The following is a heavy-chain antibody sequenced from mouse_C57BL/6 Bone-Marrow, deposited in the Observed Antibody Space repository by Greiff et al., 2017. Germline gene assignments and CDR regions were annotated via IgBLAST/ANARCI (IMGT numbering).Heavy chain of an antibody. V-gene: IGHV1-15*01. D-gene: IGHD2-1*01. CDR3: TIYYGKGDYAMDY. CDR1: GYTFTDYE. CDR2: IDPATGGT. Sequence: QVQLQQSGAELVRPGASVTLSCKASGYTFTDYEMHWVKQTPVHGLEWIGAIDPATGGTAYNQKFKGKAILTADKSSSTAYMELRSLTSEDSAVYYCTIYYGKGDYAMDYWGQGTSVTVSS. J-gene: IGHJ4*01.